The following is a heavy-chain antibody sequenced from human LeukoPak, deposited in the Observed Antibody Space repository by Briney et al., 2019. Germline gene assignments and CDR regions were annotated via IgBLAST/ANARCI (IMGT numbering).Heavy chain of an antibody. CDR1: GFTFDDYG. J-gene: IGHJ4*02. V-gene: IGHV3-20*04. CDR3: ARQYYDILTGLGYYFDY. Sequence: GGSLRLSCAASGFTFDDYGMSWVRQAPGKGLEWVSGINWNGGSTGYADSVKGRFTISRDNAKNSLYLQMNSLRAEDTAVYYCARQYYDILTGLGYYFDYWGQGTLVTVSS. CDR2: INWNGGST. D-gene: IGHD3-9*01.